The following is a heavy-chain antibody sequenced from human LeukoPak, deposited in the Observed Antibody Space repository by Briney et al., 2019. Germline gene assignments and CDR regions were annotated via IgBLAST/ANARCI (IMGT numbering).Heavy chain of an antibody. V-gene: IGHV4-38-2*02. CDR2: IHHSGTT. Sequence: PSETLSLTCTVSDYSISSGFYWGWIRQPPGKGLEWLGSIHHSGTTHYNPSLMSRVTISVDTSKNRISLKVTSVTASDTAVYYCARDDSDFAYWGQGTLVTVSS. CDR3: ARDDSDFAY. J-gene: IGHJ4*02. CDR1: DYSISSGFY. D-gene: IGHD4-11*01.